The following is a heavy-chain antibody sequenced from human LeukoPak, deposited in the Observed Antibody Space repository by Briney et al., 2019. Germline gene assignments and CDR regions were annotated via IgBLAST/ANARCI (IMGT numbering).Heavy chain of an antibody. CDR1: GYTITELS. CDR2: IDPEDGET. V-gene: IGHV1-24*01. J-gene: IGHJ4*02. CDR3: ATVWGGSSGGFDY. Sequence: ASVNLSCTVSGYTITELSIHWVRQAPGKGLEWMGGIDPEDGETLYAQNLQGRVTMTEDTSTDTAYMELSSLRSEDTAVYYCATVWGGSSGGFDYWGRGTLVTVSS. D-gene: IGHD2-15*01.